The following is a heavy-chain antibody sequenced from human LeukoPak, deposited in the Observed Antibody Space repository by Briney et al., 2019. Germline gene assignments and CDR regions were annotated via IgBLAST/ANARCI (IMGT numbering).Heavy chain of an antibody. CDR3: ASDIRRGPFDY. J-gene: IGHJ4*02. D-gene: IGHD1-14*01. CDR1: GFTFSNAW. V-gene: IGHV3-48*01. Sequence: GGSLRLSCAASGFTFSNAWMNWVRQAPGKGLEWVSYISSSSSTIYYADSVKGRFTISRDNAKNSLYLQMNSLRAEDTAVYYCASDIRRGPFDYWGQGTLVTVSS. CDR2: ISSSSSTI.